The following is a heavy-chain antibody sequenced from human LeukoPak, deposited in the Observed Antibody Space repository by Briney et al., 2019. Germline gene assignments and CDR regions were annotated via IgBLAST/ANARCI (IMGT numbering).Heavy chain of an antibody. CDR3: ARYCSSTSCYHYFDY. J-gene: IGHJ4*02. CDR1: GFTFSTPW. Sequence: GGSLRLSCVASGFTFSTPWMNWVRQAPGKGLEWVANIKGDGSVQSYVDSVKGRFTISRDNAKNSLYLQMNSLRAEDTAVYYCARYCSSTSCYHYFDYWGQGTLVTVSS. D-gene: IGHD2-2*01. CDR2: IKGDGSVQ. V-gene: IGHV3-7*05.